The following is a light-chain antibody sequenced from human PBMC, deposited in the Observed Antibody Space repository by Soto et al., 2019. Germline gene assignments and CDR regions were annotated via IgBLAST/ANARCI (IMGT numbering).Light chain of an antibody. J-gene: IGLJ1*01. V-gene: IGLV2-14*01. CDR2: EVS. CDR3: SSYTTANTYV. CDR1: SSDVGGYKY. Sequence: QSALPQPASVSGSPGQSITISCTGTSSDVGGYKYVSWYQQHPGKAPKLMIYEVSNRPSGVSNRFSGSKSGNTASLTISGLQAEDEADYYCSSYTTANTYVFGTGTKVTVL.